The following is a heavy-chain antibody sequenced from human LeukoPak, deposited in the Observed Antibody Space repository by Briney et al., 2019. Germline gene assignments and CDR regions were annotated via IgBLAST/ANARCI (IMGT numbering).Heavy chain of an antibody. D-gene: IGHD3-3*01. CDR1: GFTVSSNY. CDR3: AKDRIRFLEWLFDY. J-gene: IGHJ4*02. CDR2: ISGSGGST. V-gene: IGHV3-23*01. Sequence: GGSLRLSCAASGFTVSSNYMSWVRQAPGKGLEWVSAISGSGGSTYYADSVKGRFTISRDNSKNTLYLQMNSLRAEGTAVYYCAKDRIRFLEWLFDYWGQGTLVTVSS.